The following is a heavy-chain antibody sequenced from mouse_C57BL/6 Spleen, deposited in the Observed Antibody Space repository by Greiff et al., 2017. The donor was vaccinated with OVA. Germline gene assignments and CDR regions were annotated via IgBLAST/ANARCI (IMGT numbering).Heavy chain of an antibody. D-gene: IGHD2-5*01. CDR2: IFPGSGST. V-gene: IGHV1-75*01. CDR1: GYTFTDYY. CDR3: ARLPYYSNYEYFDV. J-gene: IGHJ1*03. Sequence: QVQLKQSGPELVKPGASVKISCKASGYTFTDYYINWVKQRPGQGLEWIGWIFPGSGSTYYNEKFKGKATLTVDKSSSTAYMLLSSLTSEDSAVYFCARLPYYSNYEYFDVWGTGTTVTVSS.